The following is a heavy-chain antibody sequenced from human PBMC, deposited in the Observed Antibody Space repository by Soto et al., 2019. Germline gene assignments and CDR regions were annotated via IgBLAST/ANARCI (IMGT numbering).Heavy chain of an antibody. CDR2: INPDSGAT. CDR1: GFSFTGYY. CDR3: ARGDYGTGGYPFPYFDY. V-gene: IGHV1-2*02. Sequence: ASVKVSCKASGFSFTGYYIHWVRQAPGQGLEWMGWINPDSGATNYAQNFQGRVTLTSDTSISTASMDLTSLTSDDTAVYYCARGDYGTGGYPFPYFDYWGQGTLVTVSS. D-gene: IGHD2-8*02. J-gene: IGHJ4*02.